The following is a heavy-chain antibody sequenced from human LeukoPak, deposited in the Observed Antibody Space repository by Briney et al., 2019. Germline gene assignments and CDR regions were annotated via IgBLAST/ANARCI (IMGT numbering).Heavy chain of an antibody. Sequence: WASVTVSCTASGYTFTGYHMHWVRQAPGQGLEWMGWINPNSGGTNYAQKFQGRVTMTRDTSISTAYMELSRLRSDDTAVYYCARDCGDYSFDYWGQGTLVTVSS. D-gene: IGHD4-17*01. CDR2: INPNSGGT. J-gene: IGHJ4*02. CDR3: ARDCGDYSFDY. V-gene: IGHV1-2*02. CDR1: GYTFTGYH.